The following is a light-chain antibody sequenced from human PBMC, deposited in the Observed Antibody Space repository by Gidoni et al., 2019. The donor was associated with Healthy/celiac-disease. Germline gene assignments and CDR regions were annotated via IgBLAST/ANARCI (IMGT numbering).Light chain of an antibody. Sequence: QSPGTLSLSPGERATLSCRASQSVSISYLAGYQQKPGQAPRLLIYGASSRATGSPDRFSGSGSGTDFTLTISRLEPEDFAVYYCQQYGSPRYTFGQGTKLEIK. CDR3: QQYGSPRYT. CDR1: QSVSISY. J-gene: IGKJ2*01. V-gene: IGKV3-20*01. CDR2: GAS.